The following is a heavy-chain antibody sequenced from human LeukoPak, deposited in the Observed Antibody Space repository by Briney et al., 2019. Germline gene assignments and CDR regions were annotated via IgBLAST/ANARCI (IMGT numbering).Heavy chain of an antibody. D-gene: IGHD6-6*01. CDR3: ARGDNEYSSSYYYYYMDV. CDR1: GFTFSSYA. V-gene: IGHV3-64*01. CDR2: ISSNGGST. J-gene: IGHJ6*03. Sequence: GGSLRLSCAASGFTFSSYAMHWVRQAPGKGLEYVSAISSNGGSTYYANSVKGRFTISRDNSKNTLYLQMGSLRAEDMAVYYCARGDNEYSSSYYYYYMDVWGKGTTVTVSS.